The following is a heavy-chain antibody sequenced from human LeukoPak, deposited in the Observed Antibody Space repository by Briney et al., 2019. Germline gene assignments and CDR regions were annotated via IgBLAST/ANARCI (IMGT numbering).Heavy chain of an antibody. V-gene: IGHV4-59*01. J-gene: IGHJ4*02. CDR2: IYYAGGT. D-gene: IGHD3-10*01. CDR1: GGSISNYY. Sequence: SETLSLTCTVSGGSISNYYWGWIRQPPGKGLEWIGNIYYAGGTKYYPSLRCRVTISVDASKNQFSLKLTSVTAADTAVYYCARAYYYGSGSYGLDYWGQGTLVTVSS. CDR3: ARAYYYGSGSYGLDY.